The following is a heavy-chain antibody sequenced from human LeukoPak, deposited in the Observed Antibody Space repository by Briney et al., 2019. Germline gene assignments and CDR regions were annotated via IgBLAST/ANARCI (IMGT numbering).Heavy chain of an antibody. CDR3: ARGRLTMVYAFDI. CDR1: GGSFSGYY. V-gene: IGHV4-34*01. CDR2: INHSGST. Sequence: SETLSLTCAVYGGSFSGYYWSWIRQPPGKGLEWIGEINHSGSTNYNPSLKSRVTISVDTSKNQFSLKLSSVTAADTAVYYCARGRLTMVYAFDIWGQGTMVTVSS. D-gene: IGHD4/OR15-4a*01. J-gene: IGHJ3*02.